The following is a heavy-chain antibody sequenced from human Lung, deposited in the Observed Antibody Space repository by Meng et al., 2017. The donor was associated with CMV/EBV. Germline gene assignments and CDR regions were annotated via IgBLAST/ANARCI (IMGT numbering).Heavy chain of an antibody. D-gene: IGHD3-3*01. J-gene: IGHJ3*02. Sequence: SXTXSLXFTVSGGSISSSCYYWGWIRQPPGKGLEWIRSIYYSGSTYYNPSLKGRVTISVDTSKNQFSLKLSSVTAADTAVYYCARTARTSYDFWSGSPPPAFDIWGQGXMVTVSS. V-gene: IGHV4-39*01. CDR3: ARTARTSYDFWSGSPPPAFDI. CDR1: GGSISSSCYY. CDR2: IYYSGST.